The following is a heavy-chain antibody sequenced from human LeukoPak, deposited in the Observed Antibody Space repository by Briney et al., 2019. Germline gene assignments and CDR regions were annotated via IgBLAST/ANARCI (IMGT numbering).Heavy chain of an antibody. CDR1: GYTFTSYG. CDR2: ISAYNGNT. D-gene: IGHD3-22*01. J-gene: IGHJ3*02. V-gene: IGHV1-18*01. CDR3: ARAYYYDSSAAFDI. Sequence: ASVKVSCKASGYTFTSYGISWVRQAPGQGLEWMGWISAYNGNTNYAQKLQGRVTMTTDTSTSTAYMELRSLRSDDTAVYYCARAYYYDSSAAFDIWGQGTMVTVSS.